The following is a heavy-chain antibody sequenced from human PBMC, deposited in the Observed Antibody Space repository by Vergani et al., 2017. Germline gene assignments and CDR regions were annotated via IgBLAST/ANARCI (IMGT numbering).Heavy chain of an antibody. Sequence: QVQLVQSGAEVKKPGSSVKVSCKASGGTFSSYAISWVRQAPGQGLEWMGRIIPIFGTANYAQKFQGRVTITADESTSTAYMELSSLRSEDTAVYYCASAPVAAAGMYQAAEDEYFQHWGQGTLVTVSS. CDR2: IIPIFGTA. CDR1: GGTFSSYA. D-gene: IGHD6-13*01. J-gene: IGHJ1*01. V-gene: IGHV1-69*13. CDR3: ASAPVAAAGMYQAAEDEYFQH.